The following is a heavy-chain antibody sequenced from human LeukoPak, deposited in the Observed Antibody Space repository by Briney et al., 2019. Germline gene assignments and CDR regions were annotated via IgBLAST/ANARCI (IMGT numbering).Heavy chain of an antibody. CDR3: ARDSAGLYSSSWYNWFDP. CDR2: ISGSGGTT. V-gene: IGHV3-23*01. Sequence: GGSLRLSCAASGLTFSTYAMSWVRQAPGKGLEWVSAISGSGGTTYYADSVKGRFTISRDNSKNTLYLQMNSLRAEDTAVYYCARDSAGLYSSSWYNWFDPWGQGTLVTVSS. CDR1: GLTFSTYA. J-gene: IGHJ5*02. D-gene: IGHD6-13*01.